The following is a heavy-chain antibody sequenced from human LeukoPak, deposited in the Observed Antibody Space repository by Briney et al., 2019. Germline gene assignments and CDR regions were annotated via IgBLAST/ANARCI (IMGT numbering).Heavy chain of an antibody. V-gene: IGHV1-69*13. CDR1: GGTFSSYA. Sequence: WASVKVSCKASGGTFSSYAISWVRQAPGRGLEWMGGIIPIFGTANYAQKFQGRVTITADESTSTAYMELSSLRSEDTAVYYCARGPPVYDFWSGYYIYWGQGTLVTVSS. J-gene: IGHJ4*02. D-gene: IGHD3-3*01. CDR2: IIPIFGTA. CDR3: ARGPPVYDFWSGYYIY.